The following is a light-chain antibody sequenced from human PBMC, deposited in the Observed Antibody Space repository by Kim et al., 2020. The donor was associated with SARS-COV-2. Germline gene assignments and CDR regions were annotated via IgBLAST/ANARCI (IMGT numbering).Light chain of an antibody. Sequence: EIVMTQSPATLSVSPGQRATLSCRASQSVSRNLAWYHQKPGQAPRLLIYGAFIRATGIPARFSGSGSGTEFTLTISSLQSEDFAVYYCQRYNNGAPETFGQGTRLEIK. CDR2: GAF. CDR3: QRYNNGAPET. J-gene: IGKJ5*01. CDR1: QSVSRN. V-gene: IGKV3-15*01.